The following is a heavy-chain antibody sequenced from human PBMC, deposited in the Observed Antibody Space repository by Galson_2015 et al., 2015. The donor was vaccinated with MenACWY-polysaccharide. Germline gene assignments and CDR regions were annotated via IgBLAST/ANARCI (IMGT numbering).Heavy chain of an antibody. CDR1: GFSFNNHW. CDR3: ARGGLPGAMDF. Sequence: SLRLSCAASGFSFNNHWMNWVRQAPGKGLEWVANMNQDGSTKYSIDPVKGRFTISRDNAKNSLSLQMNSLRGDDTAVYYCARGGLPGAMDFWGQGTLVTVSS. V-gene: IGHV3-7*01. CDR2: MNQDGSTK. J-gene: IGHJ4*02. D-gene: IGHD2-2*01.